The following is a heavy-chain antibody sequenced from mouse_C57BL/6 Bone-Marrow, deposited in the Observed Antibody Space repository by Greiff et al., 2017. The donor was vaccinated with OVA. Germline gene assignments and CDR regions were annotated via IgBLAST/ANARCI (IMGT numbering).Heavy chain of an antibody. CDR1: GFSLTSYG. D-gene: IGHD2-5*01. J-gene: IGHJ3*01. Sequence: VQLQQSGPGLVQPSQSLSITCTVSGFSLTSYGVHWVRQSPGKGLEWLGVIWRGGSTDYNAAFISRLSISKDNSKSQVFFKMNSLQADDTAIYYCARAYYSNYAWFAYWGQGTLVTVSA. CDR2: IWRGGST. CDR3: ARAYYSNYAWFAY. V-gene: IGHV2-2*01.